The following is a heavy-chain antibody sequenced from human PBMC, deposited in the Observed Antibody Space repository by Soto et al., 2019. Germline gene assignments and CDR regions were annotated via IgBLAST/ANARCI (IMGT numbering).Heavy chain of an antibody. J-gene: IGHJ5*02. CDR3: AKSKGIAARRGNWFDP. CDR2: ISGSGGST. CDR1: GFTFSSYA. V-gene: IGHV3-23*01. Sequence: GGSLRLSCAASGFTFSSYAMSWVRQAPGKGLEWVSAISGSGGSTYYADSVKGRFTISRDNSKNTLYLQMNSLRAEDTAVYYCAKSKGIAARRGNWFDPWGQGTLVTVSS. D-gene: IGHD6-6*01.